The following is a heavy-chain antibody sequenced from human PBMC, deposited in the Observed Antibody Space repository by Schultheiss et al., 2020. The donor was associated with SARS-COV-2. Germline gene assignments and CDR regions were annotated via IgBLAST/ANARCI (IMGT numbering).Heavy chain of an antibody. CDR1: GGSISSSYY. CDR2: IYYSGST. CDR3: ASDRWASLGWFDP. J-gene: IGHJ5*02. D-gene: IGHD3-16*02. Sequence: SETLSLTCAVSGGSISSSYYWSWIRQPPGKGLEWIGYIYYSGSTNYNPSLKSRVTISVDTSKNQFSLKLSSVTAADTAVYYCASDRWASLGWFDPWGQGTLVTVSS. V-gene: IGHV4-61*01.